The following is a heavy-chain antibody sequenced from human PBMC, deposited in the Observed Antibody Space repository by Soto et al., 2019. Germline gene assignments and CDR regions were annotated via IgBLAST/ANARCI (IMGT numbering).Heavy chain of an antibody. D-gene: IGHD4-17*01. CDR1: GGSISSGGYY. V-gene: IGHV4-31*03. J-gene: IGHJ1*01. CDR3: ASVDYGGNSAEYFQH. Sequence: QVQLQESGPGLVKPSQTLSLTCTVSGGSISSGGYYWSWIRQHPGKGLEWIGYIYYSGRTYYNPSLQSRVVISVDTSKNQFSLKLSAVTAADTAVYSCASVDYGGNSAEYFQHWGQGTLVTVSS. CDR2: IYYSGRT.